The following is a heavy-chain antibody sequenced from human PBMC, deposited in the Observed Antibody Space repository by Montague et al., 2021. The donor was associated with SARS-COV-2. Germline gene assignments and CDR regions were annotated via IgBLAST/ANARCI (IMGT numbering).Heavy chain of an antibody. D-gene: IGHD3-3*01. CDR2: INSDGSST. Sequence: SLRLSCAASGFTFSSYWMHWVRQAPGKRLVWVSRINSDGSSTSYADSVKGRFTISRDNAKNTLYLQMNSLRAEDTAVYYCARDRFWGVVPFDPWGQGTLVTVSS. V-gene: IGHV3-74*01. J-gene: IGHJ5*02. CDR1: GFTFSSYW. CDR3: ARDRFWGVVPFDP.